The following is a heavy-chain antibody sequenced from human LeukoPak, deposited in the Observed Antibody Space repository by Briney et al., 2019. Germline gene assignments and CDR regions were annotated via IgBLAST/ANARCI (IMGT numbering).Heavy chain of an antibody. J-gene: IGHJ6*03. V-gene: IGHV4-39*07. D-gene: IGHD3-10*01. Sequence: SETLSLTCTVSGGSISSSNSYWGWIRQPPGKGLEWIGSIYYSGSTSYNPSLKSRVTIPVDTSKNQFSLKLSSVTAADTAVYYCARTTMVRGTYYMDVWGKGTTVTISS. CDR2: IYYSGST. CDR3: ARTTMVRGTYYMDV. CDR1: GGSISSSNSY.